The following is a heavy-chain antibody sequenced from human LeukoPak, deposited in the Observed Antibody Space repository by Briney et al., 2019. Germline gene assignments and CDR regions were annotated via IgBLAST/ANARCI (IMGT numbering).Heavy chain of an antibody. D-gene: IGHD6-19*01. CDR1: GFTFNSYE. CDR2: ISSSGSTI. J-gene: IGHJ4*02. CDR3: ARVGIAVPSDY. Sequence: GSLRLSCAASGFTFNSYEMNWVRQAPGKGLEWVSYISSSGSTIYYADSVKGRFTISRDNAKNSLYLQMNSLRAEDTAVYYCARVGIAVPSDYWGQGTLVTVSS. V-gene: IGHV3-48*03.